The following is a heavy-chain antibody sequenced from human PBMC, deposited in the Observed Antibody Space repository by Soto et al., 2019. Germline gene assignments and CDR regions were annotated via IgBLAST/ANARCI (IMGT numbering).Heavy chain of an antibody. CDR2: VSGSGGDT. CDR1: GFTFDTYA. J-gene: IGHJ6*02. V-gene: IGHV3-23*01. Sequence: EVQLLESGGDFVLPGGSLRLSCAASGFTFDTYAMSWVRQAPRKGLEWVSGVSGSGGDTYYPGSVKGRFTISRENAKNSLYLQMNSLRVGDTAVYYCARSTRNYYYGMDVWGQGTTVTVSS. D-gene: IGHD4-4*01. CDR3: ARSTRNYYYGMDV.